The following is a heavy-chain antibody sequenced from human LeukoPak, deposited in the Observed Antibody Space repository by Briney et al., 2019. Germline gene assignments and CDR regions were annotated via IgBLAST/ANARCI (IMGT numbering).Heavy chain of an antibody. CDR2: ISSSSSYI. CDR3: ARGRYDFWSGYSPPFDY. D-gene: IGHD3-3*01. Sequence: GGSLRLSCAASGITFSSYSMNWVRQAPGKGLEWVSSISSSSSYIYYADSVKGRFTISRDNAKNSLYLQMNSLRAEDTAVYYCARGRYDFWSGYSPPFDYWGQGTLVTVSS. J-gene: IGHJ4*02. CDR1: GITFSSYS. V-gene: IGHV3-21*01.